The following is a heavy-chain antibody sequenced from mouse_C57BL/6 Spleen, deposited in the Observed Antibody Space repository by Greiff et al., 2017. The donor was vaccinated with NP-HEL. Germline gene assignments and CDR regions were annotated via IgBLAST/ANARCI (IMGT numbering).Heavy chain of an antibody. CDR2: IYPSDSEP. CDR3: ARWGFYYGSSYLMDY. J-gene: IGHJ4*01. Sequence: QVQLQQPGAELVRPGSSVKLSCKASGYTFTSYWMDWVKQRPGQGLEWIGNIYPSDSEPHYNQKFKDKATLTVDKSSSTAYMQLSSLTSEDSAVYYCARWGFYYGSSYLMDYWGQGTSVTVSS. D-gene: IGHD1-1*01. V-gene: IGHV1-61*01. CDR1: GYTFTSYW.